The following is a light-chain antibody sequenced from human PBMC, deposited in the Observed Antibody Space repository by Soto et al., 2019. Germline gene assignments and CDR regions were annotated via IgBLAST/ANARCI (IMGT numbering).Light chain of an antibody. CDR3: SSYTSSSTLCV. V-gene: IGLV2-14*01. CDR1: SSDVGGYNY. CDR2: EVS. J-gene: IGLJ1*01. Sequence: QSVLTQPASVSGSPGQSITISCTGTSSDVGGYNYVSWYQQHPGKAPKLMIYEVSNRPTGVSNRLSGSKSGNTASLTISGLQDEDEADYYCSSYTSSSTLCVFGTGTKVTVL.